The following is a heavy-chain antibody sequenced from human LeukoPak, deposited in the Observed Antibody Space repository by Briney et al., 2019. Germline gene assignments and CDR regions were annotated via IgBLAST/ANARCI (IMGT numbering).Heavy chain of an antibody. Sequence: GGSLRLSCAASGFTFSTYWMHWVRQGPGKGLVWVSRIKSDGSSTSYADSVKGRFTISRDNSKNTLYLQMNSLRAEDTAVYYCARDSPSEDAWGQGTLVTVSS. V-gene: IGHV3-74*01. J-gene: IGHJ5*02. CDR2: IKSDGSST. CDR3: ARDSPSEDA. D-gene: IGHD1-14*01. CDR1: GFTFSTYW.